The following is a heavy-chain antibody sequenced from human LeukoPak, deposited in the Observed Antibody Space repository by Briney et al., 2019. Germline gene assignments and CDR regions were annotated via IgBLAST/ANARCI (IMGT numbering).Heavy chain of an antibody. CDR1: GGTFGSYA. J-gene: IGHJ6*02. Sequence: SVKVSCKASGGTFGSYAISWVRQAPGQGLEWMGGIIPIFGTANYAQKFQGRVTITADESTSTAYMELSSLRSEDTAVYYCARAPITGTNYYYYGMDVWGQGTTVTVSS. V-gene: IGHV1-69*01. CDR3: ARAPITGTNYYYYGMDV. D-gene: IGHD1/OR15-1a*01. CDR2: IIPIFGTA.